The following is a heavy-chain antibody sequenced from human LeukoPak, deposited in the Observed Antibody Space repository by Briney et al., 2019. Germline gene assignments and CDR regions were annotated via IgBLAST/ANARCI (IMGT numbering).Heavy chain of an antibody. CDR1: GFTFSSYG. Sequence: GRSLRLSCAASGFTFSSYGMHWVRQAPGKGLEWVAVISYDGSNKYYADSVKGRFTISRDNSKNTLYLQMNSLKTEDTAVYYCTTDTLRYYYDSSGYYYYYFDYWGQGTLVTVSS. D-gene: IGHD3-22*01. J-gene: IGHJ4*02. CDR2: ISYDGSNK. CDR3: TTDTLRYYYDSSGYYYYYFDY. V-gene: IGHV3-30*03.